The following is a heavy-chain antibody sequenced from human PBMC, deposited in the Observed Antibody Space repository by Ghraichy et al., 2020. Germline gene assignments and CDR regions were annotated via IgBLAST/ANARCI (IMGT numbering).Heavy chain of an antibody. CDR2: ISGSGGST. D-gene: IGHD3-22*01. CDR1: GFTFSNYA. Sequence: GGSLRLSCAASGFTFSNYAMSWVRQAPGKGLEWVSVISGSGGSTYYADPVKGRFTISRDNSKNTLYLQMNSLRAEDTAIYYCARRYFYDSGGYYYVWGLPFYTDVRGKGTTVTVSS. V-gene: IGHV3-23*01. J-gene: IGHJ6*03. CDR3: ARRYFYDSGGYYYVWGLPFYTDV.